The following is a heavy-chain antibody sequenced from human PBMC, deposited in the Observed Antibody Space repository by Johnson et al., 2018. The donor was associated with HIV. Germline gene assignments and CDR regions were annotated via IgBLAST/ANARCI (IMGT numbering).Heavy chain of an antibody. Sequence: VQLVESGGGLVQPGGSLRLSCAASGFTFSDYYMTWIRQAPGKGLEWVSLIYSGGTTYYADSVKGRFTISRDNSKNTLYLQMNSLRAEDTAVYYCARGGVGDVFDIWGQGTMVTVSS. V-gene: IGHV3-66*01. CDR1: GFTFSDYY. J-gene: IGHJ3*02. CDR2: IYSGGTT. D-gene: IGHD1-26*01. CDR3: ARGGVGDVFDI.